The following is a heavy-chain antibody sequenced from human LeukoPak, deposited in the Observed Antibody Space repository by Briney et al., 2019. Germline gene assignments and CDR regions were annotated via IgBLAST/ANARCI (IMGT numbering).Heavy chain of an antibody. CDR1: GFTFSSYA. Sequence: GGSLRLSCAAAGFTFSSYAMHWVRQAPGKGLEWVAVISYDGSNKYYADSVKGRFTISRDISKNTLYLQVNSLRAKESAVFYCAKLSGRYSSAWYFDYWGQGTLVTVSS. V-gene: IGHV3-30*04. D-gene: IGHD6-19*01. J-gene: IGHJ4*02. CDR2: ISYDGSNK. CDR3: AKLSGRYSSAWYFDY.